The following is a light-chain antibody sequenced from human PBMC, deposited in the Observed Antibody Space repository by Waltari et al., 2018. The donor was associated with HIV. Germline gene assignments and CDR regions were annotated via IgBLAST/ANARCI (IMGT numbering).Light chain of an antibody. V-gene: IGLV3-10*01. J-gene: IGLJ3*02. Sequence: SYEPTQPPSVSVSPGQTARITCSGDALAKKYAYWYQQKSGQAPVLVIYEDSKRPSGIPERFSGSSSGTVATLTISGAQVEDEADYYCYSTDSSGNHPWVFGGGTKLTVL. CDR3: YSTDSSGNHPWV. CDR2: EDS. CDR1: ALAKKY.